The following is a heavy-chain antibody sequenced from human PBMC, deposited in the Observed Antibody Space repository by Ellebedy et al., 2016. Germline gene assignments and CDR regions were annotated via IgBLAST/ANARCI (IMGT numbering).Heavy chain of an antibody. J-gene: IGHJ4*02. CDR1: GGSISTYY. CDR3: ARERRFGEAGFDY. D-gene: IGHD3-10*01. V-gene: IGHV4-59*01. Sequence: SETLSLTCTVSGGSISTYYWSWIRQPPGKGLEWIGYIYYSGSTNDNPSLKSRVTMSIDTSKNKFSLKLSSVTAADTAVYCCARERRFGEAGFDYWGQGTLVTVSS. CDR2: IYYSGST.